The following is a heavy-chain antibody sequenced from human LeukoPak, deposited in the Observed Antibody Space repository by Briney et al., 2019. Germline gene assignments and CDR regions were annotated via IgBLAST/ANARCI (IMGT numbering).Heavy chain of an antibody. CDR1: GFTFSSYA. CDR3: ARVRYSSGCLNY. J-gene: IGHJ4*02. D-gene: IGHD6-19*01. Sequence: PGGSLRLSCAASGFTFSSYAMSWVRQAPGKGLEWVSVIYSGGSTYYADSVKGRFTISRDNSKNTLYLQMNSLRAEDTAVYYCARVRYSSGCLNYWGQGTLVTVSS. V-gene: IGHV3-53*01. CDR2: IYSGGST.